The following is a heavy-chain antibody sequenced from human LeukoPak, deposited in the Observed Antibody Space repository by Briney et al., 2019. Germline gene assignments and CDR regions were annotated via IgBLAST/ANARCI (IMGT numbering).Heavy chain of an antibody. V-gene: IGHV3-30*18. CDR2: IAYDGSNK. J-gene: IGHJ4*02. CDR3: AKDPPGKLVSYYCDY. Sequence: PGGSLRLSCAASGFTFSSYGMHWVRQAPGKGLELVGVIAYDGSNKYYADSVKGRFTISRDNSKNTLYLQMHRLRAEDTAVYYCAKDPPGKLVSYYCDYWGQGTLVTVSS. CDR1: GFTFSSYG. D-gene: IGHD3-9*01.